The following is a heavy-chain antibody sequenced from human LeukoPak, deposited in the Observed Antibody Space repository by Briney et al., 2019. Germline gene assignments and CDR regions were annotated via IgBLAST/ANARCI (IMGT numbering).Heavy chain of an antibody. J-gene: IGHJ4*02. CDR1: GFTFSSSA. CDR2: ITNSGDRT. V-gene: IGHV3-23*01. Sequence: GGSLRLSCAASGFTFSSSAMSWVRQSPGKGLEWVSTITNSGDRTYYADSVQGRFTISRDNSKNTLYLQMSGLRAEDTAVYYCAKRYCSGGYCYWGYAFDYWGQGALVTVSS. CDR3: AKRYCSGGYCYWGYAFDY. D-gene: IGHD2-15*01.